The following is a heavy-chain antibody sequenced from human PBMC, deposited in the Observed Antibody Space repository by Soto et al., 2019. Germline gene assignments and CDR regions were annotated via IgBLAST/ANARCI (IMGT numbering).Heavy chain of an antibody. CDR2: FYPGDSTS. CDR3: ARIIGYCRNNDCSWTFDI. J-gene: IGHJ3*02. V-gene: IGHV5-51*01. D-gene: IGHD2-2*03. Sequence: EVQLEQSGAEVKKPGESLKLSCKTSGYSFISYWVAWVRQKPGKGLEWMGTFYPGDSTSTYSPSFQGQVTISVDKSISTAYLHLSSLKASDTAMYYCARIIGYCRNNDCSWTFDIWGQGTTVTVSS. CDR1: GYSFISYW.